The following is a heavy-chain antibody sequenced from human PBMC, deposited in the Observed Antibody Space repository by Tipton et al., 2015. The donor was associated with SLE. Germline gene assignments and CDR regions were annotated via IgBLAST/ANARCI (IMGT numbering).Heavy chain of an antibody. V-gene: IGHV3-73*01. CDR2: IRSKANDYAT. CDR3: TRRASIQDYAYYYGMDV. D-gene: IGHD4/OR15-4a*01. J-gene: IGHJ6*02. CDR1: GFTINDSA. Sequence: SLRLSCAASGFTINDSAMHWVRQASGKGLEWVGRIRSKANDYATVYAASVKGRFTISRDDSKNTAYLQMNSLKTEDTAVYYCTRRASIQDYAYYYGMDVWGLGTTVTVSS.